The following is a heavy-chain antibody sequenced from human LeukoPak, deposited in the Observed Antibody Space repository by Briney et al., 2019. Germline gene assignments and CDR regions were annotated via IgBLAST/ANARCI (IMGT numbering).Heavy chain of an antibody. CDR3: ATRLYSSGWYGLGY. CDR1: SGSFSGYY. D-gene: IGHD6-19*01. J-gene: IGHJ4*02. Sequence: SHTLSPTCAVYSGSFSGYYWSWIRQPHGKGMEWIGEINHSGSTKYNPSLKSRVTISVDTSKNQFSLKLSSVTAADTAVYYCATRLYSSGWYGLGYWGQGTLVTVSS. CDR2: INHSGST. V-gene: IGHV4-34*01.